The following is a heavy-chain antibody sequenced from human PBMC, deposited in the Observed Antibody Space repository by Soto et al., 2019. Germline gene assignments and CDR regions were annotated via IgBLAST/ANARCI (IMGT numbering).Heavy chain of an antibody. D-gene: IGHD3-10*01. CDR1: GFTFSSYG. V-gene: IGHV3-33*01. CDR2: IWYDGSNK. J-gene: IGHJ6*02. CDR3: ARDHNLLWFGELLSTSYYYYGMDV. Sequence: PGGSLRLSCAASGFTFSSYGMHWVRQAPGKGLEWVAVIWYDGSNKYYADSVKGRFTISRDNSKNTLYLQMNSLRAGDTAVYYCARDHNLLWFGELLSTSYYYYGMDVWGQGTTVTVSS.